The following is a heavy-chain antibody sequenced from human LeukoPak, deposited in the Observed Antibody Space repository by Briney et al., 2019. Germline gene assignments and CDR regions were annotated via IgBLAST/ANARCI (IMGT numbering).Heavy chain of an antibody. CDR3: ARGYGIAARAPPGY. V-gene: IGHV1-8*03. CDR1: GYTFTSYD. D-gene: IGHD6-6*01. CDR2: MNPNSGNT. J-gene: IGHJ4*02. Sequence: GASVKVSCKASGYTFTSYDINWVRQATGQGLEWMGWMNPNSGNTGYAQKFQGRVTITRNTSISTAYMELSSLRSEDTAVYYCARGYGIAARAPPGYWGQGTLVTVSS.